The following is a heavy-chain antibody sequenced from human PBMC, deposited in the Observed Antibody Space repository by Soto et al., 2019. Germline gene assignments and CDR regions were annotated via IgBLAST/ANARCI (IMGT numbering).Heavy chain of an antibody. CDR1: GGSISSGDYH. D-gene: IGHD3-22*01. J-gene: IGHJ5*02. Sequence: SETLSLTCTVSGGSISSGDYHWSWIRQPPGKGLEWIGYIYYSGSTYYNPSLKSRVTISVDTSKNQFSLKLSSVTAADTAVYYCAREGYLLYYDSSGYAGGNWFDPWGQGTLVTVSS. V-gene: IGHV4-30-4*01. CDR3: AREGYLLYYDSSGYAGGNWFDP. CDR2: IYYSGST.